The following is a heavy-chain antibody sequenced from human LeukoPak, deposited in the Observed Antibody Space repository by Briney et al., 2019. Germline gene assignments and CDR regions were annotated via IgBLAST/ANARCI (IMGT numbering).Heavy chain of an antibody. J-gene: IGHJ4*02. D-gene: IGHD1-14*01. V-gene: IGHV3-21*01. Sequence: GGSLRLSCAASGFTFSSYSMNWGRQAPGKGLEWVSSISSSSSYIYYADSVKGRFTIPRDSAKNSSYLYMNILPAQAPPVYYYARDAPITGTPGCWGKGTLVTV. CDR3: ARDAPITGTPGC. CDR1: GFTFSSYS. CDR2: ISSSSSYI.